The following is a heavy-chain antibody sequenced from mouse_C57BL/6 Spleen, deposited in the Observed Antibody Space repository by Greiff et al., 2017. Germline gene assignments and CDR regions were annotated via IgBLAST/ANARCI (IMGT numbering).Heavy chain of an antibody. Sequence: QVQLQQSGAELVKPGASVKISCKASGYAFSSYWMNWVKQRPGKGLEWIGQIYPGDGDTNYNGKFKGKATLTADKSSSTAYMQLSSLTSADSAVYFCARVRQPTTVVAYYFDYWGQGTTLTVSS. CDR3: ARVRQPTTVVAYYFDY. V-gene: IGHV1-80*01. D-gene: IGHD1-1*01. CDR2: IYPGDGDT. J-gene: IGHJ2*01. CDR1: GYAFSSYW.